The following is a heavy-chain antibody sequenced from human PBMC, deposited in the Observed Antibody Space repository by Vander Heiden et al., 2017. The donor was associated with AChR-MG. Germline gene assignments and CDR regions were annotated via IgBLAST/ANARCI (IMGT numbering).Heavy chain of an antibody. CDR1: GGSFSGYY. D-gene: IGHD3-10*01. V-gene: IGHV4-34*01. CDR2: INHSGST. CDR3: VGSYLDAFDI. J-gene: IGHJ3*02. Sequence: QVQLQQWGAGLLKPSETLSLTCAVYGGSFSGYYWSWIRQPPGKGLEWIGEINHSGSTNYNPSLKSRVTISVDTSKNQFSLKLSSVTAADTAVYDCVGSYLDAFDIWGQGTMVTVSS.